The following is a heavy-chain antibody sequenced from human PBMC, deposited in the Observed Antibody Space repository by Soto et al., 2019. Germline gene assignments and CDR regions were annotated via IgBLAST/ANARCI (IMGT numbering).Heavy chain of an antibody. Sequence: PSETLSLTCTVSGGSISSGDYYWSWIRQPPGKGLEWIGYIYYSGSTYYNPSLKSRVTISVDTSKNQFSLKLSSVTAADTAVCYCARCRKYFDSGCSRGRGTLGT. CDR2: IYYSGST. CDR1: GGSISSGDYY. CDR3: ARCRKYFDSGCS. J-gene: IGHJ4*02. V-gene: IGHV4-30-4*01. D-gene: IGHD3-9*01.